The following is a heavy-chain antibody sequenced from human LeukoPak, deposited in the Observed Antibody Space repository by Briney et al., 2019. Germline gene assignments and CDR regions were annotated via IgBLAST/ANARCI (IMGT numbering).Heavy chain of an antibody. CDR3: AKDIYESRGSSPYYYYYMDV. V-gene: IGHV3-43D*03. D-gene: IGHD3-16*01. Sequence: GGCLRLSCAASGFTFDDYAMHWVRQAPGKGLECDSLISWDGASTYYADSVKGRFTISRDNSKDSLYLQMNSLRAEDTALYYCAKDIYESRGSSPYYYYYMDVWGKGTTVTVSS. CDR1: GFTFDDYA. CDR2: ISWDGAST. J-gene: IGHJ6*03.